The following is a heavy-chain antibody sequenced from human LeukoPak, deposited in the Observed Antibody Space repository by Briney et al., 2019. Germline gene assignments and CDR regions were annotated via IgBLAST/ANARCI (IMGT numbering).Heavy chain of an antibody. Sequence: GGSLRLSCAASGFTFSSYSMNWVRQAPGKGLEWVSSISSSSSYIYYADSVKGRFIISRDNAKNSLYLQMNSLRAEDTAVYYCARASVTMIVVVTPLDYWGQGTLVTVSS. D-gene: IGHD3-22*01. CDR3: ARASVTMIVVVTPLDY. CDR2: ISSSSSYI. J-gene: IGHJ4*02. V-gene: IGHV3-21*01. CDR1: GFTFSSYS.